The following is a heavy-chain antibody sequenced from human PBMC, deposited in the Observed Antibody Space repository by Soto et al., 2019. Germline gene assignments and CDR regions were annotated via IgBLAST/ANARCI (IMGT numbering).Heavy chain of an antibody. Sequence: ASVKVSCKASGYTFTSYGISWVRQAPGQGLEWMGWISAYNGNTNYAQKLQGRVTMTTDTSTSTAYMELRSLRSDDTAVYYCARAKWELLLYYYYGMDVWGQGTTVTAP. V-gene: IGHV1-18*01. CDR3: ARAKWELLLYYYYGMDV. D-gene: IGHD1-26*01. CDR2: ISAYNGNT. CDR1: GYTFTSYG. J-gene: IGHJ6*02.